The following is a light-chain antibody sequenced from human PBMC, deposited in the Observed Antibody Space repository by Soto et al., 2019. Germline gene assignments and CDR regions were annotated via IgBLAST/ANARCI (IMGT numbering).Light chain of an antibody. Sequence: DIVMTQSPLSLPVTPGEPASISCRSSQSLLHSNGYNYLDWYLQKPGQSPQVLIFLGSYRASGVPDRFSGSGSGTDFTLKISRVEAEDVGLYYYMQALQTPYTFGQGTKLEIK. J-gene: IGKJ2*01. CDR2: LGS. CDR3: MQALQTPYT. CDR1: QSLLHSNGYNY. V-gene: IGKV2-28*01.